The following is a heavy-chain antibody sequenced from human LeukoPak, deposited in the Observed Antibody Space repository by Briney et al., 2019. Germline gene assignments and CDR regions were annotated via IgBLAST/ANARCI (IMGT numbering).Heavy chain of an antibody. CDR3: ASSSSWTFFDY. J-gene: IGHJ4*02. D-gene: IGHD6-6*01. CDR2: ISYDGSNK. Sequence: GGSLRLSCAASGFTFSSYAMHWVRQAPGKGLEWVAVISYDGSNKYYADSVKGRFTISRDNSKNTLYLQMNSLRAEDTAVYYCASSSSWTFFDYWGQGTLVTVSS. CDR1: GFTFSSYA. V-gene: IGHV3-30-3*01.